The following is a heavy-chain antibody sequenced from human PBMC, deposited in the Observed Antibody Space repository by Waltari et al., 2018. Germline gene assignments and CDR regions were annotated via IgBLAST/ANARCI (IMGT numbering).Heavy chain of an antibody. CDR2: IIPIFGTA. V-gene: IGHV1-69*01. CDR1: VGTFRSYA. CDR3: ARLFEGDYYYGMDV. Sequence: HVQLVQSGAEVTKPVSSVKVSCQASVGTFRSYAISWVRQAPGQVLEWMGGIIPIFGTANYAQKFQGRVTITADESTSTAYMELSSLRSEDTAVYYCARLFEGDYYYGMDVWGQGTTVTVSS. D-gene: IGHD3-10*01. J-gene: IGHJ6*02.